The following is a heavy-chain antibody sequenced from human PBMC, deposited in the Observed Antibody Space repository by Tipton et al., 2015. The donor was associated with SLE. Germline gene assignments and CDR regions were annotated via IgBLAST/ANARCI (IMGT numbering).Heavy chain of an antibody. D-gene: IGHD3-10*01. CDR2: FDPEDGEV. J-gene: IGHJ4*02. Sequence: LVQSGASVKVSCKVSGYTLTKLSMHWVRQAPGKGLEWMGSFDPEDGEVTYAQNFQGRVTMTEDPSTDTVYMELSSLRYEDTAVYYCAADLWFGELGSMDSWGQGTLVTVSS. CDR1: GYTLTKLS. V-gene: IGHV1-24*01. CDR3: AADLWFGELGSMDS.